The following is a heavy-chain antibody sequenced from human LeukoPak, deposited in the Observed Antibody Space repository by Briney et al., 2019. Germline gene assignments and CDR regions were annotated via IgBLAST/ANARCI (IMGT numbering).Heavy chain of an antibody. CDR3: ARATTYYYDRSGYLDY. J-gene: IGHJ4*02. D-gene: IGHD3-22*01. CDR2: INPNSGGT. CDR1: GYTFTAYY. V-gene: IGHV1-2*02. Sequence: ASVKVSCKASGYTFTAYYMHWVRQAPGQGLEWMGWINPNSGGTNYGQKFQGRVTMTGDMSTSTVYMELSSLRSEDTAVYYCARATTYYYDRSGYLDYWGQGPLSASPQ.